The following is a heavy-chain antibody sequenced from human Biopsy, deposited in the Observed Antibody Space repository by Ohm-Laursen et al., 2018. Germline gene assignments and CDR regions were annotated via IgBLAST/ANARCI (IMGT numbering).Heavy chain of an antibody. Sequence: GASVKVSCKASGYTFTDSYMHWVRQAPGQGLEWMGRIIPIVDIVNYAQRFQGRVTMTADKSTSTAYLDLSSLISEDTAVYYCARGGSGSGYCGMDVWGQGTTVTVSS. CDR1: GYTFTDSY. CDR2: IIPIVDIV. CDR3: ARGGSGSGYCGMDV. D-gene: IGHD3-10*01. J-gene: IGHJ6*02. V-gene: IGHV1-69*04.